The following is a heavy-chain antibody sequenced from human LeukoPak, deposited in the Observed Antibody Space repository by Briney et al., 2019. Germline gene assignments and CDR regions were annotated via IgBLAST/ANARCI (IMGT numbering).Heavy chain of an antibody. D-gene: IGHD3-22*01. CDR1: GGSISSYY. V-gene: IGHV4-59*01. CDR3: AREGSSGYYVY. CDR2: IYYSGST. Sequence: PSETPSLTCTVSGGSISSYYWSWIRQPPGKGLEWIGYIYYSGSTNYNPSLKSRVTISVDTSKNQFSLKLSSVTAADTAVYYCAREGSSGYYVYWGQGTLVTVSS. J-gene: IGHJ4*02.